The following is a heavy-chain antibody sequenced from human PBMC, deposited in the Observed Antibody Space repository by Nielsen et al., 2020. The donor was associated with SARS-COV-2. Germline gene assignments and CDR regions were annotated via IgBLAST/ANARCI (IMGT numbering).Heavy chain of an antibody. J-gene: IGHJ4*02. CDR3: AKPPYDSSGYYYVDTYYLDY. V-gene: IGHV3-23*01. D-gene: IGHD3-22*01. Sequence: GGSLRLSCAASGFTFSSYAMSWVRQAPGKGLEWVSAISGSGGSTYYADSVKGRFTISRDNSKNTLYLQMNSLRAEDTAVYYCAKPPYDSSGYYYVDTYYLDYWGQGTLVTVSS. CDR1: GFTFSSYA. CDR2: ISGSGGST.